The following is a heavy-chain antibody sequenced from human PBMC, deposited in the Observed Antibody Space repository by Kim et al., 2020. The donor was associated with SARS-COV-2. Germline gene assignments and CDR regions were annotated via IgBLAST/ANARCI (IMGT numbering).Heavy chain of an antibody. CDR2: ISARDGNT. Sequence: ASVKVSCNASGYIFSAYGFTWVRQAPGQGLEWMGWISARDGNTKYAQRVQGRVTMTTDTSTSTAYMELRGLRSDDSAIYYCARGAYGDVSFDYWGQGTLITVSS. D-gene: IGHD4-17*01. CDR3: ARGAYGDVSFDY. CDR1: GYIFSAYG. V-gene: IGHV1-18*04. J-gene: IGHJ4*02.